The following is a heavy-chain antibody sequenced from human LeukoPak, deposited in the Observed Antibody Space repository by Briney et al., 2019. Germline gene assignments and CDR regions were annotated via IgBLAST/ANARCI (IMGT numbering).Heavy chain of an antibody. CDR2: ISAYNGNT. J-gene: IGHJ5*02. V-gene: IGHV1-18*01. D-gene: IGHD3-9*01. CDR3: ARGAAPKLRYFDWLSNDNWFDP. Sequence: ASVKVSCKASGYTFTSYGISWVRQAPGQGLEWMGWISAYNGNTNYAQKLQGRVTMTTDTSTSTAYMELSSLRSEDTAVYYCARGAAPKLRYFDWLSNDNWFDPWGQGTLVTVSS. CDR1: GYTFTSYG.